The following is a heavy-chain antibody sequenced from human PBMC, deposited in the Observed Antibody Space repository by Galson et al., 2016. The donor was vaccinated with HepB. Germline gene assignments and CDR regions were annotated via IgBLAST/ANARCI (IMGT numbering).Heavy chain of an antibody. V-gene: IGHV3-7*02. CDR1: GFSFSDYW. J-gene: IGHJ4*02. CDR3: VSRRHIAADGVD. Sequence: SLRLTCAASGFSFSDYWMTWVRQAPGKGLEWVANIKHDGSEKYYVDSVKGRFTISRDNAKNSLYLQMNSLTAEDTAIYYCVSRRHIAADGVDWGQGILVTVS. CDR2: IKHDGSEK. D-gene: IGHD6-13*01.